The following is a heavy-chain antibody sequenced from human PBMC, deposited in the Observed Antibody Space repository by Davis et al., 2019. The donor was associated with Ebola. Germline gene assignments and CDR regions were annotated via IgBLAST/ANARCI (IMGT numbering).Heavy chain of an antibody. V-gene: IGHV3-7*03. J-gene: IGHJ4*02. Sequence: GGSLRLSCAASGFTFSSYWMSWVRQAPGKGLEWVANIKQDGNEKYYVDSVKGRFTISRDNAKNSLYLQMNSLRAEDTAVYYCARDTVDTAMVYVYYFDYWGQGTLVTVSS. D-gene: IGHD5-18*01. CDR3: ARDTVDTAMVYVYYFDY. CDR1: GFTFSSYW. CDR2: IKQDGNEK.